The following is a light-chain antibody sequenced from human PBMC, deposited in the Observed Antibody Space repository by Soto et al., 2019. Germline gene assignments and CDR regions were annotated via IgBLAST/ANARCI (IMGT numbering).Light chain of an antibody. J-gene: IGLJ2*01. Sequence: QSALTQPASVSGSPGQSITISCTGTSSDVGSYNSVSWYQQHPDKAPKLLIFGVTNRPSGVSDRFSGSKSGNTASLTISALQAEDEADYYCTSYTSVTIVVFGGGTKLTVL. CDR3: TSYTSVTIVV. V-gene: IGLV2-14*01. CDR2: GVT. CDR1: SSDVGSYNS.